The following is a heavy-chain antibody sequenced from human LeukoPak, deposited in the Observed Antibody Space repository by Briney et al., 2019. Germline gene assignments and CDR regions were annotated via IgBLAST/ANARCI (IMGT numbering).Heavy chain of an antibody. J-gene: IGHJ4*02. CDR1: GYTFTGYY. V-gene: IGHV1-2*06. CDR2: INPNSGGT. D-gene: IGHD3-22*01. CDR3: ASLAVDYYDSRGY. Sequence: GASVKVSCKASGYTFTGYYMHWGRQAPGQGLELMGRINPNSGGTNYAQHFQGRVTMTRDTSISTAYIELTRLRSEDTAVYYCASLAVDYYDSRGYWGQGTLVTVSS.